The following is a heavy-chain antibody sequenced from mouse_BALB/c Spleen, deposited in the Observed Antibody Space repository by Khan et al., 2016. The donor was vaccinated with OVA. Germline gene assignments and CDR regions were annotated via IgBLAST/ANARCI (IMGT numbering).Heavy chain of an antibody. J-gene: IGHJ4*01. CDR1: GFIFSSYG. V-gene: IGHV5-6*01. Sequence: EVELVESGGDLVNPGGSLKLSCAASGFIFSSYGMSWVRQTPDKRLEWVATISSGGTYTYYPDSVKGRFTISRDNAKNTLALQMRSLKSEDTAMYYCTRFITTTTGDYYAMDYWGQRTSVTVSS. CDR3: TRFITTTTGDYYAMDY. D-gene: IGHD1-2*01. CDR2: ISSGGTYT.